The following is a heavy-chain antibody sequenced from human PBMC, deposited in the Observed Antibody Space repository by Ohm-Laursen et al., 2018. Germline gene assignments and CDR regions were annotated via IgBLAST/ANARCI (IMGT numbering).Heavy chain of an antibody. J-gene: IGHJ4*02. CDR3: AKVRGAMARLDY. V-gene: IGHV3-23*01. D-gene: IGHD3-16*01. Sequence: SLRLSCTASGFTFSSYALSWVRQAPGKGLEWVSAITASGVSTYYADSVKGRFTISRDDSKNTLYLQMNSLIAEDTAVYYCAKVRGAMARLDYWGQGTLVTVSS. CDR2: ITASGVST. CDR1: GFTFSSYA.